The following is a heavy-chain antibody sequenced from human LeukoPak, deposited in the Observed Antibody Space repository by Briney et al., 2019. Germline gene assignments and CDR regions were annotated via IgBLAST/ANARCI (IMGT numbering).Heavy chain of an antibody. CDR1: GFTFSSYS. J-gene: IGHJ3*02. V-gene: IGHV3-64D*09. CDR2: ISSNGGGT. CDR3: VKDQEGVYGANSGAFDI. Sequence: GGSLRLSCSASGFTFSSYSMHWVRQAPGKGLEYVSVISSNGGGTYYADSVKGRFIVSRDNAKNTLYLQMSSLRAEDTAVYYCVKDQEGVYGANSGAFDIWGQGTMVSVSS. D-gene: IGHD4-23*01.